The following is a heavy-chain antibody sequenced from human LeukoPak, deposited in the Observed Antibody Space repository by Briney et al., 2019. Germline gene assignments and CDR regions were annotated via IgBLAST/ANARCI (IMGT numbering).Heavy chain of an antibody. V-gene: IGHV3-23*01. CDR3: AKVGYYDSSGYYYEDVLDY. J-gene: IGHJ4*02. D-gene: IGHD3-22*01. CDR2: ISGSGGST. Sequence: GGSLRLSCAASGFTFSSYAMSWVRQAPGKGLEWVSAISGSGGSTYYADSVKGRFTISRDNSKNTLYLQMNSLRAEDTAVYYCAKVGYYDSSGYYYEDVLDYWGQGTLVTVSS. CDR1: GFTFSSYA.